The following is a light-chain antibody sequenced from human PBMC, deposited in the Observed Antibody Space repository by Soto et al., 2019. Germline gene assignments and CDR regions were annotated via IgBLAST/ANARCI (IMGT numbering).Light chain of an antibody. Sequence: EIVLTQSPATLPLSPGERATLSCRASQSVSSYLAWYQQKPGQAPRLLIYHASNRATGIPARFSGSGSGTDFTLTISSLEPEDFAVYYCQQRSNWPPFTFGPGTRLEI. J-gene: IGKJ5*01. CDR1: QSVSSY. CDR2: HAS. CDR3: QQRSNWPPFT. V-gene: IGKV3-11*01.